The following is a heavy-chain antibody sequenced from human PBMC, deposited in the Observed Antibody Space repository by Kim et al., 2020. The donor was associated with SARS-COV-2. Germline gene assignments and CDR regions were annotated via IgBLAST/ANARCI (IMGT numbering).Heavy chain of an antibody. V-gene: IGHV3-23*01. D-gene: IGHD6-6*01. CDR3: AKGTRYSSSPQDQ. J-gene: IGHJ1*01. CDR2: ISTSGGAT. CDR1: GFTFSSYA. Sequence: GGSLRLSCAASGFTFSSYAMNWVRQAPGQGLEWVSAISTSGGATYYADSVKGRFIISRDSSKSTLYLQMNNLRAEDTAVYFCAKGTRYSSSPQDQWGRGT.